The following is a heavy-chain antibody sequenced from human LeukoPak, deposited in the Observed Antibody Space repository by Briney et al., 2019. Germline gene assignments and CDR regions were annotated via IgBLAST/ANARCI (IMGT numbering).Heavy chain of an antibody. V-gene: IGHV3-23*01. D-gene: IGHD6-19*01. CDR1: GFTFSTFA. J-gene: IGHJ4*02. CDR2: ISSGGTAT. Sequence: GGSLSLSSAASGFTFSTFAMSWVRQAPGKGLEWVSVISSGGTATYYADSVKGRFTTSRDNTKNTLYLHMNSLRAEDAAVYYCAESAGRSGWLTVDYWGQGTLVTVSS. CDR3: AESAGRSGWLTVDY.